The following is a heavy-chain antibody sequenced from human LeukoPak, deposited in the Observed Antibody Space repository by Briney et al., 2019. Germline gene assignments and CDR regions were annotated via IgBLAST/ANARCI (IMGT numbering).Heavy chain of an antibody. CDR1: GFSLSTSGVG. V-gene: IGHV2-5*01. J-gene: IGHJ3*02. CDR3: AHRRLGVQGGDAFDI. CDR2: IYWNDDK. Sequence: SGPTLVNPTQTLTLTCTFSGFSLSTSGVGVGWIRQPPGKALEWLALIYWNDDKRYSPSLKSRLTITKDTSKNQVVLTMTNMDPVDTATYYCAHRRLGVQGGDAFDIWGQGTMVTVSS. D-gene: IGHD3-10*01.